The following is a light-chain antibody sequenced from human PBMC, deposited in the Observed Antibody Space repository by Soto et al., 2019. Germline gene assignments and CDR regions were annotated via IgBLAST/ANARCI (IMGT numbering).Light chain of an antibody. J-gene: IGKJ1*01. CDR3: QHYNSYSEA. Sequence: DIHMTQSPSTLSVSVVDIGRSGCLASQTISSWLAWYQQKPGKAPKLLIYKASTLKSGVPSRFSGSGSGTEFTLTISSLQPDDFATYYCQHYNSYSEAFGQGTKVDI. V-gene: IGKV1-5*03. CDR2: KAS. CDR1: QTISSW.